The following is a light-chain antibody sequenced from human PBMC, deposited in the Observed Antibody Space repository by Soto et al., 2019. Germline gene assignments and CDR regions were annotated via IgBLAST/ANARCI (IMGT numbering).Light chain of an antibody. V-gene: IGKV3-15*01. Sequence: EIVMTQSPATLSVSPGERATLSCRASQSVSSNLAWYQQKPGQAPRLLIYGASTRATGIPARFSGSGSGTEFTLAISSLRSEDFAVYYCQQYNNWPPVVWTFGQGTKVEIK. CDR1: QSVSSN. CDR2: GAS. CDR3: QQYNNWPPVVWT. J-gene: IGKJ1*01.